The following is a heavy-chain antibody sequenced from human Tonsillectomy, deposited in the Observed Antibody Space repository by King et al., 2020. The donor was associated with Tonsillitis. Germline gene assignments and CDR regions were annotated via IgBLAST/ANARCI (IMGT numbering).Heavy chain of an antibody. D-gene: IGHD6-6*01. V-gene: IGHV4-34*01. Sequence: VQLQQWGAGLLKPSETLSLTCAVYGGSFSGYYWSWIRQPPGKGLEWIGEINHSGSTNYNPSLKSRVTISVDTSKNQFSLKLSSVTAADTAVYYCARALSLYSRSSYPRSHYYYMDVWGKGTTVTVSS. CDR1: GGSFSGYY. CDR3: ARALSLYSRSSYPRSHYYYMDV. CDR2: INHSGST. J-gene: IGHJ6*03.